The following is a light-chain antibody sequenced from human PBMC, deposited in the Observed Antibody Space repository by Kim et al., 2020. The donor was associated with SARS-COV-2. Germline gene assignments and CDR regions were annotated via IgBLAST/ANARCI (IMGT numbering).Light chain of an antibody. CDR3: CSYAGSYTI. J-gene: IGLJ2*01. CDR1: SNDVGCYKY. Sequence: PGQSVTISGTGTSNDVGCYKYVSWYQQHPGKAPKLMIYDVNTRPSGVPDRFSGSKSGNTASLTISGLQPEDEADYYCCSYAGSYTIFGGGTQLTVL. CDR2: DVN. V-gene: IGLV2-11*03.